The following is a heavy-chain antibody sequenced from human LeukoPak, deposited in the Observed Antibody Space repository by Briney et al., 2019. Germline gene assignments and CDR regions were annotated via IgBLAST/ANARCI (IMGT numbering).Heavy chain of an antibody. J-gene: IGHJ4*02. CDR1: GGSIGSSSYY. CDR2: IFYSGST. D-gene: IGHD2-21*02. CDR3: ARGDHEYYFDY. Sequence: SETLSLTCTVSGGSIGSSSYYWGWIRQPPGKGLEWIGSIFYSGSTYYNPSLKSRVTISVDTSKNQFSLKLSSVTAADTAVYYCARGDHEYYFDYWGQGTLVTVSS. V-gene: IGHV4-39*01.